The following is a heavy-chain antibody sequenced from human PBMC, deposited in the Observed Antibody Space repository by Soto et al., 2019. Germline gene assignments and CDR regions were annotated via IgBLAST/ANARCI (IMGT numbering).Heavy chain of an antibody. J-gene: IGHJ4*02. CDR3: ARDGILGSSERSGHLGY. CDR2: ISYDGSNK. D-gene: IGHD2-15*01. V-gene: IGHV3-30-3*01. Sequence: VGSLRLSCAASGFTFSSYAMHWVRHSPGKGLEWVAVISYDGSNKYYADSVKGRFTISRDNSKNTLYLQMNSLRAEDTAVYYCARDGILGSSERSGHLGYLVQGTLVTVSS. CDR1: GFTFSSYA.